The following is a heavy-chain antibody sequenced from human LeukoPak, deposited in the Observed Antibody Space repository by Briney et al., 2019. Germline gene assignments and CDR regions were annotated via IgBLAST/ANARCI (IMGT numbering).Heavy chain of an antibody. V-gene: IGHV3-48*04. CDR2: ISSSHSTI. Sequence: GGSLRLSCAASGFYLLNAWMSWVRQAPGKGLEWVSYISSSHSTISYADSVKGRFTISRDDAKNSLYLQMYSLRAEDTAVYYCARDRGYNYGLLEIDYWGQGTLVTVSS. J-gene: IGHJ4*02. D-gene: IGHD5-18*01. CDR3: ARDRGYNYGLLEIDY. CDR1: GFYLLNAW.